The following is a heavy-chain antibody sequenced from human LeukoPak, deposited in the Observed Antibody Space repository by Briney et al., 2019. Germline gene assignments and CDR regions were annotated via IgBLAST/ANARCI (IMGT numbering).Heavy chain of an antibody. D-gene: IGHD3-10*01. V-gene: IGHV3-15*01. J-gene: IGHJ3*02. CDR1: GFTLSEAW. CDR2: VKSKIDGGSA. CDR3: ATDHGSGSWNYYAKTFFI. Sequence: PGGSLRHACAASGFTLSEAWMSWVRQAPGKGLEWVGHVKSKIDGGSADYSAPVKGRFTISRDDSKNTLYLQMNSLTTEDTAVYYCATDHGSGSWNYYAKTFFICGGGRMVTVSS.